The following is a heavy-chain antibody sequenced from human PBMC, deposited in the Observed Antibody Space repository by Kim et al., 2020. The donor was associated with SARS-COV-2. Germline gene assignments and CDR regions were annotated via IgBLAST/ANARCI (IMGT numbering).Heavy chain of an antibody. D-gene: IGHD6-6*01. V-gene: IGHV4-31*03. CDR3: AGLDGGRDLSAARPNGIVDY. J-gene: IGHJ4*02. Sequence: SETLSLTCTVSGGSISSGGYYWSWIRQHPGKGLEWIGYIYYSGSTYYNPSLKSRVTISVDTSKNQFSLKLSSVTAADTAVYYCAGLDGGRDLSAARPNGIVDYWGQGTLVTVSS. CDR2: IYYSGST. CDR1: GGSISSGGYY.